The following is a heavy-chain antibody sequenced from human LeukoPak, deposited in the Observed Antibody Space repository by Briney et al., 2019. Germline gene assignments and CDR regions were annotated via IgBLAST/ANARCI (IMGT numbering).Heavy chain of an antibody. D-gene: IGHD3-9*01. CDR2: ISWNSGSI. Sequence: PGGSLRLSCAASGFTFDDYAMHWVRQTPGKGLEWVSGISWNSGSIGYADSVKGRFTISRDNAKKCLYLQMNSLRAEDTALYYCAKDLGILTGWKSDAFNIWGQGTMVSVSS. J-gene: IGHJ3*02. CDR3: AKDLGILTGWKSDAFNI. V-gene: IGHV3-9*01. CDR1: GFTFDDYA.